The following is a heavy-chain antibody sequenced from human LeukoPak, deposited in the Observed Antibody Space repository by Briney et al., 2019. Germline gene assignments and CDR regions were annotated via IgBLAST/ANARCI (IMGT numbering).Heavy chain of an antibody. Sequence: KPSETLSLTCTVSGGSISSYYWSWIRQPPGKGLEWIGYIYYSGSTNYNPSLKSRVTISVDTSKNQFSLKLGSVTAADTAVYYCARLYGDYYYYFDYWGQGTLVTVSS. J-gene: IGHJ4*02. CDR3: ARLYGDYYYYFDY. CDR2: IYYSGST. CDR1: GGSISSYY. D-gene: IGHD4-17*01. V-gene: IGHV4-59*01.